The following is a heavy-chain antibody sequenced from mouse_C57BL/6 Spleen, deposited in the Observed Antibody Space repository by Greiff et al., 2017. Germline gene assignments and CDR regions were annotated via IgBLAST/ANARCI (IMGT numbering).Heavy chain of an antibody. D-gene: IGHD2-4*01. CDR1: GYTFTSYW. CDR3: ARGGFDYDQAFAD. CDR2: IYPGSGST. J-gene: IGHJ3*01. V-gene: IGHV1-55*01. Sequence: QVQLQQPGAELVKPGASVTMSCKASGYTFTSYWITWVKQRPGQGLEWIGDIYPGSGSTNYNEKFKSKATLTVDTSSSTAYMQLSSLTSEDSAVYYCARGGFDYDQAFADWGQGTLVTVSA.